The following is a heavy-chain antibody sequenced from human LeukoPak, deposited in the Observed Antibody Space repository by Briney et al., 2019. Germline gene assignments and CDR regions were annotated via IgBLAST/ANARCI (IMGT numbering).Heavy chain of an antibody. CDR1: GFTFSSYS. V-gene: IGHV3-21*01. J-gene: IGHJ4*02. CDR3: ASTPTYYYDSSGYYPFDY. Sequence: RTGGSLRLSCAASGFTFSSYSMNWVRQAPGKGLEWVSSISSSSSYIYYADSVKGRFTISRDNAKNSLYLQMNSLGAEDTAVYYCASTPTYYYDSSGYYPFDYWGQGTLVTVSS. CDR2: ISSSSSYI. D-gene: IGHD3-22*01.